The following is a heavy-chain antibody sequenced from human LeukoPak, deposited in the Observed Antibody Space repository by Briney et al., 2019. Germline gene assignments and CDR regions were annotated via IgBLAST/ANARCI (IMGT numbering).Heavy chain of an antibody. CDR1: GGTFSSYA. Sequence: AASVKVSCKASGGTFSSYAISGVRQAPGQGLEWMGGIIPIFGTADYAQKFQDRVTITADESTSTAYMELSSLRSEDTAIYYCASRLYCSNTRCRNFPFAYWGQGTLVTVSS. CDR2: IIPIFGTA. CDR3: ASRLYCSNTRCRNFPFAY. D-gene: IGHD2-2*01. V-gene: IGHV1-69*01. J-gene: IGHJ4*02.